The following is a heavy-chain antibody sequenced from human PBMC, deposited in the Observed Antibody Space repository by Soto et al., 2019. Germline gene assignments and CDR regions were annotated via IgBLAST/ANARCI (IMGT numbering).Heavy chain of an antibody. CDR2: IYYTGTT. Sequence: PSETLSLTCTVSGVYISSGDYYWSWIRQRPGKGLDWIGHIYYTGTTSYNPSLNSRVTISLDMSSNQFSLKLRSVTAADTAKYFCARDDSFYGEPGYGMNVWGQGTTVTVSS. D-gene: IGHD4-17*01. CDR3: ARDDSFYGEPGYGMNV. V-gene: IGHV4-31*03. CDR1: GVYISSGDYY. J-gene: IGHJ6*02.